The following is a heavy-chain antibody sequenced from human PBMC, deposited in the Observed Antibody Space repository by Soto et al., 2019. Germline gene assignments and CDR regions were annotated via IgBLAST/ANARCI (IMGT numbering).Heavy chain of an antibody. D-gene: IGHD3-10*01. CDR1: GFTFSSYS. CDR2: ISSSSYI. J-gene: IGHJ5*02. Sequence: EVQLVESGGGLVKPGGSLRLSCAASGFTFSSYSMNWVRQAPGKGLEWVSSISSSSYIYYADSVKGRFTISRDNAKNSLYLQMNSLRAEDTAVYYCARNLHYYYGSGSYYGTWGQGTLVTVSS. CDR3: ARNLHYYYGSGSYYGT. V-gene: IGHV3-21*01.